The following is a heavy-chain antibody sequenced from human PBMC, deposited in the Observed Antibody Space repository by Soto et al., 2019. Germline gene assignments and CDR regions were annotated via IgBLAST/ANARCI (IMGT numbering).Heavy chain of an antibody. CDR2: ISYDGSNK. J-gene: IGHJ4*02. CDR1: GFTFSSYG. CDR3: AIDRVVSYGYLDLDY. Sequence: QVQLVESGGGVVQPGRSLRLSCAASGFTFSSYGMHWVRQAPGKGLEWVAVISYDGSNKYYADSVKGRFTISRDNSKNTLYLQMNSLRAEDTAVYYCAIDRVVSYGYLDLDYWGQGALVTVSS. D-gene: IGHD5-18*01. V-gene: IGHV3-30*03.